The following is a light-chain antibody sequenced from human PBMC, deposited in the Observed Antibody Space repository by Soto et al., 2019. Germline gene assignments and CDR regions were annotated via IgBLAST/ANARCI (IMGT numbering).Light chain of an antibody. V-gene: IGLV1-44*01. CDR2: GNS. Sequence: QSVLTQPPSASGTPGQRVTISCSGGNSNIGSNIVNWYQQLPGTAPRLLIYGNSQRPSGFPDRFSGSKSGTSASLAISGLQSEDEADYYCASWDDSVNGWVFGGGTKLTVL. CDR1: NSNIGSNI. J-gene: IGLJ3*02. CDR3: ASWDDSVNGWV.